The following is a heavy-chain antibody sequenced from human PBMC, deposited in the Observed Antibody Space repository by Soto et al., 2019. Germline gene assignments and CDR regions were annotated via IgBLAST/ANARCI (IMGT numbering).Heavy chain of an antibody. Sequence: QVQLVQSGAEVKKPGASVKVSCKASGYTFTSYYMHWVRQAPGQGLEWMGIINPSGGSTSYAQKFLGRVTMTRDTSTSTVYMELSSLRSEDTAVYYCARVSGRNDFWSGTDTEGTRDYFDYWGQGTLVTVSS. J-gene: IGHJ4*02. D-gene: IGHD3-3*01. CDR3: ARVSGRNDFWSGTDTEGTRDYFDY. V-gene: IGHV1-46*01. CDR1: GYTFTSYY. CDR2: INPSGGST.